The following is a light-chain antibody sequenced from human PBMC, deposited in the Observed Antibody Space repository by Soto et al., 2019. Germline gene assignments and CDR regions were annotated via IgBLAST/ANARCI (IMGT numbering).Light chain of an antibody. V-gene: IGKV1-39*01. CDR2: AAS. J-gene: IGKJ4*01. CDR1: QGISIY. Sequence: DIRMTQSPSSLSASVGDRVTITCGASQGISIYLAWYQQAAGRAPKFLISAASSLQSGVPSRLSGSGSGTDFSITISSMKNEDFETYLCQQSYYTPLTFGGGTKVDIK. CDR3: QQSYYTPLT.